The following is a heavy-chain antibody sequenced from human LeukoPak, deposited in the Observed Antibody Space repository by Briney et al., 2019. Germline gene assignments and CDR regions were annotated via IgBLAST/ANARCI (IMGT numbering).Heavy chain of an antibody. D-gene: IGHD2-2*01. CDR2: IWYDGSNK. CDR3: GRNEDVVDLTYSFDN. V-gene: IGHV3-33*01. CDR1: GFTFSSYG. J-gene: IGHJ4*02. Sequence: GRSLRLSCAASGFTFSSYGMHWVRQAPGKGLEWVAVIWYDGSNKYYADSVKGRFTSSRDNSKNTLYLQMNSLRAEDTAVYYCGRNEDVVDLTYSFDNWGQGTLVTVSS.